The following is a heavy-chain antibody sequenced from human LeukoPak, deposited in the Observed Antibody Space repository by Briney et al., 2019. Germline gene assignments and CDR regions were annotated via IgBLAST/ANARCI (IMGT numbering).Heavy chain of an antibody. J-gene: IGHJ4*02. CDR1: GGSFSGYY. CDR3: ASNIAVAGFYFDY. Sequence: SETLSLTCAVYGGSFSGYYWSWIRQPPGKGLERIGEINHSGSTNYNPSLKSRVTISVDTSKNQFSLKLSSVTAADTAVYYCASNIAVAGFYFDYWGQGTLVTVSS. D-gene: IGHD6-19*01. CDR2: INHSGST. V-gene: IGHV4-34*01.